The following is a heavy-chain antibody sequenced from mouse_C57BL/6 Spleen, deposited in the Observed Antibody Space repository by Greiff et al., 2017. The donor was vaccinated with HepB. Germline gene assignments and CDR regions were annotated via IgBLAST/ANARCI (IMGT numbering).Heavy chain of an antibody. CDR3: ARSDYGSPLDY. Sequence: QVQLKQSGAELVKPGASVKISCKASGYAFSSYWMNWVKQRPGKGLEWIGQIYPGDGDTNYNGKFKGKATLTADKSSSTTYMQLSSLTSEDSAVYFCARSDYGSPLDYWGQGTTLTVSS. J-gene: IGHJ2*01. D-gene: IGHD1-1*01. V-gene: IGHV1-80*01. CDR1: GYAFSSYW. CDR2: IYPGDGDT.